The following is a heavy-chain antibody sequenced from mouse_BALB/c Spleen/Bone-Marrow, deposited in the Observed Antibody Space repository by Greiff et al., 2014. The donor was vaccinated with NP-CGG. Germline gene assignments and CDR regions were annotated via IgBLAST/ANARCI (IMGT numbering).Heavy chain of an antibody. J-gene: IGHJ2*01. CDR1: GFTFSSYG. CDR3: ARDYYGSSDY. V-gene: IGHV5-6-3*01. Sequence: EVQLVESGGGLVKPGGSLKLSCAASGFTFSSYGMSWVRQTPDKRLELVATINSNGGSTYYPDSVKGLFTISRDNAKNTLYLQMSSLKSEDTAMYDCARDYYGSSDYWGQGTPLTVSS. CDR2: INSNGGST. D-gene: IGHD1-1*01.